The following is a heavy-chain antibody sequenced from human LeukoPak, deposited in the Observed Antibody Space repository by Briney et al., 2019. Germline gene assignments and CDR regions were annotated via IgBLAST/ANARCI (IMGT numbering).Heavy chain of an antibody. J-gene: IGHJ5*02. CDR3: ARRYSGYDLNWFDP. D-gene: IGHD5-12*01. V-gene: IGHV4-39*01. CDR2: IYYSGST. Sequence: PSETLSLTCTVSGGSISSSSYYWGWIRQPPGKGLEWIGSIYYSGSTYYNPSPKSRVTISVDTSKNQFSLKLSSVTAADTAVYYCARRYSGYDLNWFDPWGQGTLVTVSS. CDR1: GGSISSSSYY.